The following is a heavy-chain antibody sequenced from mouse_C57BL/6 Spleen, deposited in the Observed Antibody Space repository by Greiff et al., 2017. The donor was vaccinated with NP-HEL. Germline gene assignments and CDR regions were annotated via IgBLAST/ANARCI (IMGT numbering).Heavy chain of an antibody. CDR3: TTRRQGMDY. CDR1: GFNIKDDY. J-gene: IGHJ4*01. Sequence: VQLQQSGAELVRPGASVKLSCTASGFNIKDDYMHWVKQRPEQGLEWIGWIDPENGDTEYASKFQGKATITADTSSNTAYLQLSSLTSEYTAVYYCTTRRQGMDYWGQGTSVTVSS. D-gene: IGHD3-2*02. CDR2: IDPENGDT. V-gene: IGHV14-4*01.